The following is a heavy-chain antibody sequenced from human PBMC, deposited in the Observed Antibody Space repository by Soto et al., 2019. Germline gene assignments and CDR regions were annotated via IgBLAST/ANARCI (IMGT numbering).Heavy chain of an antibody. CDR1: GFTFSSYE. V-gene: IGHV3-48*03. J-gene: IGHJ5*02. CDR2: IGSSGSTI. CDR3: ARELRLRLFAAFDP. D-gene: IGHD3-3*01. Sequence: LGGSLRLSCAASGFTFSSYEMHCVRQAPGKGLEWFSYIGSSGSTIYYADSVKGRFTISRDNAKNSLYLQMNSLTAEDTAVYYCARELRLRLFAAFDPAGQAPLLTVSS.